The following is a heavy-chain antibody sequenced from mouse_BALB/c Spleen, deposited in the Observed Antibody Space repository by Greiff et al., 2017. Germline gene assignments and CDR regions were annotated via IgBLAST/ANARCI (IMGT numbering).Heavy chain of an antibody. CDR2: IWAGGST. CDR3: ARDWDGVGYAMDY. V-gene: IGHV2-9*02. CDR1: GFSLTSYG. J-gene: IGHJ4*01. D-gene: IGHD4-1*01. Sequence: VQLVESGPGLVAPSQSLSITCTVSGFSLTSYGVHWVRQPPGKGLEWLGVIWAGGSTNYNSALMSRLSISKDNSKSQVFLKMNSLQTDDTAMYYCARDWDGVGYAMDYWGQGTSVTVSS.